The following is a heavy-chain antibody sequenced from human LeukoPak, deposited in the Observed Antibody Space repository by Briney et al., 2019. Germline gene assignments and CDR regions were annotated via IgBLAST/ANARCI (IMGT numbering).Heavy chain of an antibody. CDR3: ASVKYSSSWSNGFDI. Sequence: PSETLSLTCTVSGGSISSYYWSWIRQPAGKGLEWIGRIYTSGSTNYNPSLKSRVTISVDTSKNQVSLKLSSVTAADTAVYYCASVKYSSSWSNGFDIWGQGTKVTVSS. CDR1: GGSISSYY. D-gene: IGHD6-13*01. V-gene: IGHV4-4*07. J-gene: IGHJ3*02. CDR2: IYTSGST.